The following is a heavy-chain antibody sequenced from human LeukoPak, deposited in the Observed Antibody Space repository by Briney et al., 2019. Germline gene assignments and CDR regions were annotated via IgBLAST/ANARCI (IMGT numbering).Heavy chain of an antibody. CDR3: ARLISGGAYYDSSGADY. CDR2: IIPILGIA. V-gene: IGHV1-69*04. J-gene: IGHJ4*02. CDR1: GGTFSSYA. Sequence: SVKVSCKASGGTFSSYAISWVRQAPGQGLEWMGRIIPILGIANYAQKFQGRVTITADKSTSTAYMELSSLRSEDTAVYYCARLISGGAYYDSSGADYWGQGTLVTVSS. D-gene: IGHD3-22*01.